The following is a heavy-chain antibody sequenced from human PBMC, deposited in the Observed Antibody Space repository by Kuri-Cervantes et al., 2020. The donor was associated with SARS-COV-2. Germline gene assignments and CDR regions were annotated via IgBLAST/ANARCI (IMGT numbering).Heavy chain of an antibody. V-gene: IGHV4-39*01. J-gene: IGHJ5*02. CDR1: GGSISGSSYY. D-gene: IGHD5-18*01. CDR2: IYYSGST. Sequence: SETLSLTCTVSGGSISGSSYYWGWIRQPPGKGLEWIGSIYYSGSTYYNPSLKSRVTISVDTSKNQFPLKLSSVTAADTAVYYCARHRYSYGTPDWFDPWGQGTLVTVSS. CDR3: ARHRYSYGTPDWFDP.